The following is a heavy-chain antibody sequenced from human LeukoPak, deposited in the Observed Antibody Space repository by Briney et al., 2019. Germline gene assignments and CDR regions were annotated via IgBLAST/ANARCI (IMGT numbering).Heavy chain of an antibody. CDR3: ARGVLYDSSGAPFDY. CDR1: GFTVSSNY. Sequence: GGSLRLSCAASGFTVSSNYMSWVRQAPGKGLEWVSVIYSGGSTYYADSVKGRFTISRDNSKNTLYLQMNSLRAEDTAVYYCARGVLYDSSGAPFDYWGQGTPVTVSS. CDR2: IYSGGST. J-gene: IGHJ4*02. V-gene: IGHV3-53*01. D-gene: IGHD3-22*01.